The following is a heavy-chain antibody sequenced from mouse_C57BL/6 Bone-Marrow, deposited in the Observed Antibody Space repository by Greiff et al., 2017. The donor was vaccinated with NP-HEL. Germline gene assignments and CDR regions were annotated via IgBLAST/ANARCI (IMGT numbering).Heavy chain of an antibody. V-gene: IGHV5-12*01. J-gene: IGHJ3*01. D-gene: IGHD2-4*01. CDR3: ARHDYYDYDGWFAY. CDR1: GFTFSDYY. CDR2: ISNGGGST. Sequence: EVKLVESGGGLVQPGGSLKLSCAASGFTFSDYYMYWVRQTPEKRLEGVAYISNGGGSTYYPDTVKGRFTIARDNAKNTLYLQMSRLKSEDTAMYYCARHDYYDYDGWFAYWGQGTLVTVSA.